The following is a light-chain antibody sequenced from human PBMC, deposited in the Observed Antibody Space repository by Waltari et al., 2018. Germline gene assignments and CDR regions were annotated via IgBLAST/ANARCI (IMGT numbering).Light chain of an antibody. CDR1: QSVNFN. CDR3: QHYNNWPLYT. Sequence: ETVMTQSPATLSVSPGERVTLSCRASQSVNFNLAWYQQKPGQAPRLLIYGASTRATGVPARFRGSWFGTEFTLTISSLQSEDLAVYFCQHYNNWPLYTFGQGTKLEI. CDR2: GAS. J-gene: IGKJ2*01. V-gene: IGKV3-15*01.